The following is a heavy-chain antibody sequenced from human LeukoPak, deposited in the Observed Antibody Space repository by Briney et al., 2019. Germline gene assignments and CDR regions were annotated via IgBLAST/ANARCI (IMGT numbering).Heavy chain of an antibody. CDR1: GFTFSSYS. J-gene: IGHJ6*03. CDR3: AKGSKEVLFTRDHYMDV. V-gene: IGHV3-48*01. Sequence: GGSLRLSCAASGFTFSSYSMNWVRQAPGKGLEWVSYISSSSSTIYYADSVKGRFTISRDNSKNKLYLQMNSLRAEDTAAYYCAKGSKEVLFTRDHYMDVWGKGTTVTISS. CDR2: ISSSSSTI. D-gene: IGHD3-3*01.